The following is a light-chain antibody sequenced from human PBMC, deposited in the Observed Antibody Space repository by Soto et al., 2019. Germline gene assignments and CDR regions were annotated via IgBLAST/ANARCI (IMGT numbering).Light chain of an antibody. CDR2: DAS. CDR3: QQYDNLPI. CDR1: QDISNY. Sequence: DIQMTQSPSSLSASVGDRVTITCQASQDISNYLNWYQQKPGKAPKLLIYDASYLETGVPSRFSGSGSGTDFTFTISSLQPEDVGTYYCQQYDNLPIFGQGTKVDIK. V-gene: IGKV1-33*01. J-gene: IGKJ2*01.